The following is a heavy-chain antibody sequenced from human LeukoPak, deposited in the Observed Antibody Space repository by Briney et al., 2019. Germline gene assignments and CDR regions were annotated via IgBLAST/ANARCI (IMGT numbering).Heavy chain of an antibody. J-gene: IGHJ4*02. Sequence: EASVKVSCKASGGTFSSYAISWVRQAPGQGLEWMGRIIPIFGTANYAQKFQGRVTITTDESTSTAYMELSSLRSEDTAVYYCARDPRSDFWSGYPPSLFDYWGQGTLVTVSS. CDR1: GGTFSSYA. V-gene: IGHV1-69*05. CDR2: IIPIFGTA. CDR3: ARDPRSDFWSGYPPSLFDY. D-gene: IGHD3-3*01.